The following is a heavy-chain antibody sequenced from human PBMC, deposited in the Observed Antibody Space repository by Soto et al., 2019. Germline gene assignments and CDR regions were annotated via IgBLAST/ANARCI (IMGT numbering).Heavy chain of an antibody. D-gene: IGHD2-15*01. Sequence: ASVKVSGKSSGYTFIGFSLHWVRQAPGQGLEWMGWINPKNGDTYYAQKFQGRVTMTRDTSINTVYMELNSLKSDDTAVYYCSKGRWTVGHCSGGSCYDGMDVWGQGTTVTVSS. V-gene: IGHV1-2*02. CDR3: SKGRWTVGHCSGGSCYDGMDV. CDR1: GYTFIGFS. J-gene: IGHJ6*02. CDR2: INPKNGDT.